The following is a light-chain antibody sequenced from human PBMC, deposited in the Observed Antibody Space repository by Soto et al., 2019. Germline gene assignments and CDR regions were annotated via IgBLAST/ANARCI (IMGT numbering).Light chain of an antibody. CDR3: MQSTQIPPT. V-gene: IGKV2D-29*02. J-gene: IGKJ5*01. Sequence: DVVMTQTPLSLSVAPGQPASISCKSSQSLLHITGETFLFWYLQKPGQSPQLLIYEVSTRVSGVPDRFSGSGSGTDFTLAISRLETADVGIYYCMQSTQIPPTFGQGTRLVIK. CDR2: EVS. CDR1: QSLLHITGETF.